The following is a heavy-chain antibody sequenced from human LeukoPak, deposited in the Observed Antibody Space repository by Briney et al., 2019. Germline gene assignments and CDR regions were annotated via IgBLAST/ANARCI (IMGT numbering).Heavy chain of an antibody. CDR1: GCTFSHYS. CDR3: ARGSRDGDPSHYYYYMDV. CDR2: ISSSSSYI. V-gene: IGHV3-21*01. J-gene: IGHJ6*03. Sequence: PGGSLRLSCAASGCTFSHYSMNWVRQAPGKGLEWVSSISSSSSYIYYADSVKGRFTISRDNAKNSLYLQMNSLRAEDTAVYYCARGSRDGDPSHYYYYMDVWGKGTTVTVSS. D-gene: IGHD5-24*01.